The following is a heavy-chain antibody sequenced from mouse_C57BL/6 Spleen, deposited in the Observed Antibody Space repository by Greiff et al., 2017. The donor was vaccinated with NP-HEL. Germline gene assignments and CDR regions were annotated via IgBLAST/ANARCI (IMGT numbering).Heavy chain of an antibody. Sequence: QVQLQQPGTELMKPGASVKLSCKASGYTFTSYWMHWVKQRPGQGLEWIGNINPSNGGTNYNEKFKSKATLTVDKSSSTAYMQLSSLTSEDSAVYYCARSGYGSSYNYYAMDYWGQGTSVTVSS. CDR3: ARSGYGSSYNYYAMDY. V-gene: IGHV1-53*01. J-gene: IGHJ4*01. D-gene: IGHD1-1*01. CDR1: GYTFTSYW. CDR2: INPSNGGT.